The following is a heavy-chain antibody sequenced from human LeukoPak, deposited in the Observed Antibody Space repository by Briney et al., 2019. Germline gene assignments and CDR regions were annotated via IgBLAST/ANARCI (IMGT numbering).Heavy chain of an antibody. Sequence: ASVKVSCKASGGTFSGYAISWVRQAPGQGLEWMGRIIPIFGTANYAQKFQGRVTITTDESTSTAYMELSSLRSEDTAVYYCAMAPRTVPAAIFEWFDPWGQGTLVTVSS. CDR3: AMAPRTVPAAIFEWFDP. J-gene: IGHJ5*02. D-gene: IGHD2-2*02. CDR1: GGTFSGYA. CDR2: IIPIFGTA. V-gene: IGHV1-69*05.